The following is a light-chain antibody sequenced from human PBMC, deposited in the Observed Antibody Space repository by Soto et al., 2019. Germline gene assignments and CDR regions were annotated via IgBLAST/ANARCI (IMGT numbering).Light chain of an antibody. V-gene: IGKV1-8*01. J-gene: IGKJ1*01. CDR2: AAS. Sequence: AIRMTQSPASLSASIGDTVTITCRASQGISSYLAWYQQKPGKAPKLLIYAASTLQSGVPSRFSGSGSGTDFTLTISCLQSEDFATYYCQQYYSYPRTFGQGTKVDIK. CDR3: QQYYSYPRT. CDR1: QGISSY.